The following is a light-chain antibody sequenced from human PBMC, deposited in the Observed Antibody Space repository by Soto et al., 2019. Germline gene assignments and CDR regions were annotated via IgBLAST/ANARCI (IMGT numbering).Light chain of an antibody. CDR2: GNT. CDR1: SSNIGANSD. CDR3: QSYDNSMSGFYV. Sequence: QSVLTQPPSVSGAPGQRVTISCTGSSSNIGANSDVHWYQQLTGAAPKLLIYGNTNRPSGVSDRFSASKSGTSASLAITGLQAEDEADYYCQSYDNSMSGFYVFGTGTKVTV. J-gene: IGLJ1*01. V-gene: IGLV1-40*01.